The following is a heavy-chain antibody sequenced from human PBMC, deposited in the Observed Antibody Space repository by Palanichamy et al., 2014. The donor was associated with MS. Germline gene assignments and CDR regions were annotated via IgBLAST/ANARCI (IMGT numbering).Heavy chain of an antibody. CDR2: IYFSGST. V-gene: IGHV4-4*07. D-gene: IGHD4/OR15-4a*01. J-gene: IGHJ4*02. CDR3: ARDLTMSIDY. Sequence: GRIYFSGSTNYNPSLKSRVAMSVDTSKNQFSLTLNSVTAADTAVYYCARDLTMSIDYWGQGTLVTVSS.